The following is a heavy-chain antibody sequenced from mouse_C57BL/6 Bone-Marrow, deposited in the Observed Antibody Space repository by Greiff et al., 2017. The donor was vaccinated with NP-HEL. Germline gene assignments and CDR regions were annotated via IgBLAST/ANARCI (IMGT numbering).Heavy chain of an antibody. CDR1: GYSITSGYD. Sequence: EVQLQESGPGMVKPSQSLSLTCTVTGYSITSGYDWHWIRHFPGNKLEWMGYISYSGSTNYNPSLKSRISITHDTSKNHFFLKLNSVTTEDTATYYCARDRGSYYFDYWGQGTTLTVSS. CDR2: ISYSGST. CDR3: ARDRGSYYFDY. V-gene: IGHV3-1*01. J-gene: IGHJ2*01.